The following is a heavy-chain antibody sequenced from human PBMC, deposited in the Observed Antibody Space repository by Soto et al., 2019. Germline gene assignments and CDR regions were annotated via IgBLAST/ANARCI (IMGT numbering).Heavy chain of an antibody. CDR3: VMVDNYVTPTPQDV. CDR1: GYIFVNYG. V-gene: IGHV1-18*01. Sequence: QVQLVQSGDEVKKPGASVKVSCKASGYIFVNYGIAWVRQAPGQGLEWMGWISPYTGNTHSATKVQGRLTMTTDTXESTAYMDLGSLTSDDTAVYYCVMVDNYVTPTPQDVWGQGTTVTVSS. CDR2: ISPYTGNT. J-gene: IGHJ6*02. D-gene: IGHD3-16*01.